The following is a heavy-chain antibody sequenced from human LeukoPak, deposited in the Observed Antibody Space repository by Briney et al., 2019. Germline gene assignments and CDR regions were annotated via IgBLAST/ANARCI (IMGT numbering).Heavy chain of an antibody. J-gene: IGHJ4*02. D-gene: IGHD6-13*01. CDR1: GGSISSYY. CDR2: IYTSGST. V-gene: IGHV4-4*07. CDR3: ARDPGSSWYGYFDY. Sequence: PSETLSLTCTVSGGSISSYYWSWIRQSAGKGLEWIGRIYTSGSTNYNPSLKSRVTMSVDTSKNQFSLKLSSVTAADTAVYYCARDPGSSWYGYFDYWGQGTLVTVSS.